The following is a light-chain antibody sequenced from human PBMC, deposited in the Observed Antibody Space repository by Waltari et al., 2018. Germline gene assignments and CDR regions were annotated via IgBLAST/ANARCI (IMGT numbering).Light chain of an antibody. J-gene: IGLJ3*02. CDR3: QTGGFGIWV. V-gene: IGLV4-69*01. CDR1: SGHSNYA. Sequence: QLLLTQSPSASASLGASVKLTCTLSSGHSNYAIAWHQQQPDKGPRYLMKVNSDGSHIKGDGIPDRFSGSSSGAERYLTISSLQSEDEADYYCQTGGFGIWVFGGGTELTVL. CDR2: VNSDGSH.